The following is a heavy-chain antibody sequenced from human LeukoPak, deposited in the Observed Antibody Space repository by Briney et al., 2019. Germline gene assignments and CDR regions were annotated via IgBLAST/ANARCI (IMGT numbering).Heavy chain of an antibody. CDR1: EFTFDDYG. CDR2: ISWNGGRT. V-gene: IGHV3-20*04. D-gene: IGHD5-18*01. Sequence: GGSLRLSCAASEFTFDDYGMSWVRHAPGKGLEWVSGISWNGGRTGYADSVKGRFTISRDNVKNSLYLQMNSLRAEDTALYYCARQTAMAKYYYYGMDVGGQGTTVTVSS. CDR3: ARQTAMAKYYYYGMDV. J-gene: IGHJ6*02.